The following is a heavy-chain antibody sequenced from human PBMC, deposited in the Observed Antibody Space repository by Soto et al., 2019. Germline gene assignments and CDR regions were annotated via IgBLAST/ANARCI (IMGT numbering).Heavy chain of an antibody. CDR1: GFTFSSYG. J-gene: IGHJ4*02. Sequence: GSLRLSCAASGFTFSSYGMHWVRQAPGKGLEWVAVISYDGSNKYYADSVKGRFTISRDNSKNTLYLQMNSLRAEDTAVYYCAKADLGYCSSTSCQYFDYWGQGTLVTVSS. D-gene: IGHD2-2*01. CDR2: ISYDGSNK. CDR3: AKADLGYCSSTSCQYFDY. V-gene: IGHV3-30*18.